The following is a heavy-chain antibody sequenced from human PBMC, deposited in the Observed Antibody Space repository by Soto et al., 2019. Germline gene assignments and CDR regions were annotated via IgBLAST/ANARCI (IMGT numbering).Heavy chain of an antibody. CDR1: GFTFTSYA. Sequence: EVQLLESGGGLVQPGGSLRLSCAASGFTFTSYAMGWVRQAPGKGLEWVSTITGSGGTIYYADSVKGRFTVSRDNSKNTVFLQMNSLGAEDTALYFCAKGATSGSQDWFDPWGQGTLVTVSS. CDR3: AKGATSGSQDWFDP. D-gene: IGHD6-13*01. CDR2: ITGSGGTI. J-gene: IGHJ5*02. V-gene: IGHV3-23*01.